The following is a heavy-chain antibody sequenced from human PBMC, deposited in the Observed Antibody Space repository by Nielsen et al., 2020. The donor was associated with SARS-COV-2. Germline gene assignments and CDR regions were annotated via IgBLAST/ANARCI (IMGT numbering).Heavy chain of an antibody. Sequence: WLRQPPGKGLEWIGYIYYSGSTNYNPSLKSRVTISVDTSKNQFSLKLSSVTAADTAVYYCARGLLCRGGSSSCTRKDNWFDPWGQGTLVTVSS. CDR2: IYYSGST. V-gene: IGHV4-59*01. J-gene: IGHJ5*02. CDR3: ARGLLCRGGSSSCTRKDNWFDP. D-gene: IGHD6-13*01.